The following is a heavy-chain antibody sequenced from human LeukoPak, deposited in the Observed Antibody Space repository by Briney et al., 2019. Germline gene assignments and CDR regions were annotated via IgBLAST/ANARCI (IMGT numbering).Heavy chain of an antibody. CDR2: INHSGST. Sequence: QASETLSLTCTVSGGSISSSSYYWGWIRQPPGKGLEWIGEINHSGSTNYNPSLKSRVTISVDTSKNQFSLKLSSVTAADTAVYYCARRAGELDYWGQGTLVTVSS. V-gene: IGHV4-39*07. CDR1: GGSISSSSYY. J-gene: IGHJ4*02. CDR3: ARRAGELDY.